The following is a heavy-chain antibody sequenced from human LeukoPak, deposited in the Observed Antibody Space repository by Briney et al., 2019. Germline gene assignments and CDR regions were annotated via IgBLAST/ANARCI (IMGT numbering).Heavy chain of an antibody. J-gene: IGHJ4*02. V-gene: IGHV4-38-2*01. Sequence: SETLSLTCDVSGYSIRSNHYWGWIRQPPGKGLEWIGSIYNSGSTYYNPSLKSRVTISVDTSKNQFSLKLSSVTAADTAVYYCARNVSYSFDYWGQGTLVTVSS. CDR1: GYSIRSNHY. CDR3: ARNVSYSFDY. CDR2: IYNSGST. D-gene: IGHD1-1*01.